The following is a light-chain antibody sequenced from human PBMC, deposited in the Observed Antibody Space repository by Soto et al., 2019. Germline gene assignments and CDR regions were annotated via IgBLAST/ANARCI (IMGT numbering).Light chain of an antibody. CDR1: QDISNY. CDR3: QQLNSYPLT. Sequence: DIQLTQSPSFLAASLGDRVTITCRASQDISNYLVWYQQKPGKAPKPLIYAASTLQSGVPSRFRGSGSGTEFTLTISSLQPEDFATYYCQQLNSYPLTFGPGTKVDIK. CDR2: AAS. V-gene: IGKV1-9*01. J-gene: IGKJ3*01.